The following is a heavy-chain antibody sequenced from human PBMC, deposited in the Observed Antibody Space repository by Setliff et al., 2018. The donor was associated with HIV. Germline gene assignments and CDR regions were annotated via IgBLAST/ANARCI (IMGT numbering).Heavy chain of an antibody. D-gene: IGHD6-13*01. J-gene: IGHJ5*02. Sequence: PSETLSLTCTVSGGSISRGSYYWSWIRQPAGKGLEWIGRIYTSGSIHYNPSLKCRVTISVDTSKNQFSLKVSSVNAPDTAVYFCAREDGEYTSSPRWFDPWGQGTQVTVS. V-gene: IGHV4-61*02. CDR3: AREDGEYTSSPRWFDP. CDR2: IYTSGSI. CDR1: GGSISRGSYY.